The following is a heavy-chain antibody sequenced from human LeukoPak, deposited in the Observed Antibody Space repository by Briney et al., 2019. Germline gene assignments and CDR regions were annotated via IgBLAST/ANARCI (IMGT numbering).Heavy chain of an antibody. Sequence: SETLSLTCTVSGGSISSYYWSWIRQPPGKGLEWIGYIYYSGSTNYNPSLKSRVTISVDTSKNQFSLKLSSVTAADTAVYYCARGWGYDFWSGHPFDYWGQGTLVSVSS. V-gene: IGHV4-59*08. J-gene: IGHJ4*02. CDR2: IYYSGST. D-gene: IGHD3-3*01. CDR3: ARGWGYDFWSGHPFDY. CDR1: GGSISSYY.